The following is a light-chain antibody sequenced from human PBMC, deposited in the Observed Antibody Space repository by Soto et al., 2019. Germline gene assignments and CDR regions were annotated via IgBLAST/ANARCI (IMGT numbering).Light chain of an antibody. CDR1: QTVNSNY. Sequence: EIVLTQSPGTLSLSPGERAALSCRASQTVNSNYLAWYQQKPGQAPRLLIYAASSRATGIADRFSGSGSGTDFTITISRLEPEDFAMYFCHHYGASWTFGQGTKVEIK. CDR2: AAS. V-gene: IGKV3-20*01. J-gene: IGKJ1*01. CDR3: HHYGASWT.